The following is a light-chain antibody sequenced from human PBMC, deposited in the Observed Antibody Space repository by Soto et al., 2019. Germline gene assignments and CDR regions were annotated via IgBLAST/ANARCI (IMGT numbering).Light chain of an antibody. CDR3: QQYYSTPQT. CDR1: QSVLYSSNNNNY. CDR2: WAS. V-gene: IGKV4-1*01. J-gene: IGKJ1*01. Sequence: DIVMTQSLDSLAVSLGERATINCKSSQSVLYSSNNNNYLAWYQQKPGRPPKLLIYWASTRESGVPDRFSGSGSGTDFTLTISSLQAEDVAVYYCQQYYSTPQTFGQGTKVDIK.